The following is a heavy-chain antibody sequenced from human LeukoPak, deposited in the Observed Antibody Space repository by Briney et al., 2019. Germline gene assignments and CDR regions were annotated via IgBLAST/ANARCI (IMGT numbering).Heavy chain of an antibody. D-gene: IGHD2-21*02. J-gene: IGHJ4*02. Sequence: GGSLRLSCAASGFNFANHAMSWARQTPGKGLEWVSAISGGGDITYYADSVTGRFTISRDNSKDTLLLQMHSLRPGDTAVYYCVREDTPATANYWGQGTLVTISS. V-gene: IGHV3-23*01. CDR3: VREDTPATANY. CDR1: GFNFANHA. CDR2: ISGGGDIT.